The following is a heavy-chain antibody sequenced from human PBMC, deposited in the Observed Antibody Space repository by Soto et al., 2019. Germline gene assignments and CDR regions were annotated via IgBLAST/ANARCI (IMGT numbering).Heavy chain of an antibody. CDR2: IYYSGST. J-gene: IGHJ6*02. V-gene: IGHV4-61*01. CDR3: ARGGYYGMDV. CDR1: GGSFSSGSYS. Sequence: QVQLQESGPGLVKPSETLSLTCTVSGGSFSSGSYSWSWIRQPPGKGLEWIGYIYYSGSTNYNPTLKSRVTISVDTSKNQFSLKVSSVTAADTAVFYCARGGYYGMDVWGQGTTVTVSS.